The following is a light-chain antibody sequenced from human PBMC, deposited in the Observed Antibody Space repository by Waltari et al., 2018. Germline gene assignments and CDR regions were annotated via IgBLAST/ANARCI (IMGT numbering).Light chain of an antibody. Sequence: IVLTQPPATLSVSPGERVTPSCRSCQSVCSNLARYTQQPGQAPRLIIYAESNRAAGIPARFSGSGSGTEFTLTISSLQSEDFAVDYCQENNHWPPVWTFGQGTNVEIK. CDR3: QENNHWPPVWT. V-gene: IGKV3-15*01. CDR2: AES. J-gene: IGKJ1*01. CDR1: QSVCSN.